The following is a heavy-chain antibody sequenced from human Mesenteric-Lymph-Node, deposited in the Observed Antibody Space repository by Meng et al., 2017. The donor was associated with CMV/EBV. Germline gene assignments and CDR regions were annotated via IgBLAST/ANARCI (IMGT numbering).Heavy chain of an antibody. CDR1: GFNFGGWS. V-gene: IGHV3-21*01. CDR2: ITGTGSPR. CDR3: AREAAGLDY. Sequence: GESLKISCAASGFNFGGWSFNWVRQTPQKGLEWVSSITGTGSPRRYAESVKGRFTISRDIAQNSLYLQMNSLRAEDTAVYYCAREAAGLDYWGQGTLVTVSS. D-gene: IGHD6-13*01. J-gene: IGHJ4*02.